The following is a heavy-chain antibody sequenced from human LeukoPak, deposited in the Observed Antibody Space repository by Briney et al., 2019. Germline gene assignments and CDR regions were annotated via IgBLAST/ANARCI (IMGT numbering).Heavy chain of an antibody. D-gene: IGHD3-22*01. J-gene: IGHJ4*02. CDR1: GFTFDDYT. CDR2: ISWDGGST. V-gene: IGHV3-43*01. CDR3: AKRSSISSGYFDF. Sequence: GGSLRLSGAASGFTFDDYTMHWVRQAPGKGLEWVSLISWDGGSTYYADSGKGGFTISRDNSKNSLYLQMNSLRAEDTAIYYCAKRSSISSGYFDFWGRGTLVTVSS.